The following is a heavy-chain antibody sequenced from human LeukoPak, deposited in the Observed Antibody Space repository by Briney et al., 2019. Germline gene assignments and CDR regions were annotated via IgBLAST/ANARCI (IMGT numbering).Heavy chain of an antibody. CDR2: ISSSSSSI. Sequence: GGSLRLSCTTSGVTFGDYAMSWVRQAPGKGLDWVSSISSSSSSIYYADSVKGRFTISRDNAKNSLSLQMNSLRAEDTAVYYCARGPYTDYWGQGTLVSVSS. V-gene: IGHV3-21*01. J-gene: IGHJ4*02. CDR3: ARGPYTDY. CDR1: GVTFGDYA. D-gene: IGHD4-11*01.